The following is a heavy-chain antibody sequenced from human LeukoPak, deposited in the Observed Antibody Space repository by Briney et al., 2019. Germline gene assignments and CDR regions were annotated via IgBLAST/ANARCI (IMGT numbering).Heavy chain of an antibody. V-gene: IGHV3-48*02. CDR1: GFTFNSYS. J-gene: IGHJ4*02. CDR3: ARGPGRGYGYYFDY. CDR2: ISIGSTTI. D-gene: IGHD5-18*01. Sequence: GGSLRLSCAASGFTFNSYSMSCVRPAPGKGLEWVSYISIGSTTIYYADSVKGRFTISRDNAKISLNLQMNSLRDEDTAVYYCARGPGRGYGYYFDYWGQGTLVTVSS.